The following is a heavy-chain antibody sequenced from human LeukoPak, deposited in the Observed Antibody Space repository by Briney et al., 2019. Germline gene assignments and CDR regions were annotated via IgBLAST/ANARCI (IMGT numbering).Heavy chain of an antibody. V-gene: IGHV1-18*01. J-gene: IGHJ6*03. CDR3: ARFIVLMVYARDYYYMDV. D-gene: IGHD2-8*01. CDR1: GYTFTSYG. Sequence: ASVKVSCKASGYTFTSYGISWVRQAPGQGLEWMGWISAYNGNTNYAQKLQGRVTMTTDTSTSTAYMELRSLRSDDTAVYYCARFIVLMVYARDYYYMDVWGKGTTVTVSS. CDR2: ISAYNGNT.